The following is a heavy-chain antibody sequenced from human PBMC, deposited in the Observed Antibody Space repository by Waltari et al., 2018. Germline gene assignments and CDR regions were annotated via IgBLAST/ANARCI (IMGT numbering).Heavy chain of an antibody. J-gene: IGHJ3*02. CDR1: GFTFISYS. CDR2: ISSSSSYI. CDR3: ARESGDAFDI. V-gene: IGHV3-21*01. Sequence: EVQLVESGGGLVKPGGSLRLSCAASGFTFISYSMNWVRQAPGKGLEWVSSISSSSSYIYYADSVKGRFTISRDNAKNSLYLQMNSLRAEDTAVYYCARESGDAFDIWGQGTMVTVSS.